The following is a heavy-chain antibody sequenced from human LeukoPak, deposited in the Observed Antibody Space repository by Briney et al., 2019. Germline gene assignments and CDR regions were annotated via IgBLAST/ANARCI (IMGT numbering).Heavy chain of an antibody. CDR3: AKVAGYDSNDFFDY. V-gene: IGHV3-9*01. J-gene: IGHJ4*02. D-gene: IGHD5-12*01. CDR2: ISWNSGSI. Sequence: GGSLRLSCTASGFTFDDYAMHWVRQAPGKGLEWVSGISWNSGSIGYADSVKGRFTISRDNAKNSLYLQMNSLRAEDTALYYCAKVAGYDSNDFFDYWGQGTLVTVSS. CDR1: GFTFDDYA.